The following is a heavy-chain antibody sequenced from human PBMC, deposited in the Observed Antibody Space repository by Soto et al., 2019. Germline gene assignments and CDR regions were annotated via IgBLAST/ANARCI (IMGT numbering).Heavy chain of an antibody. CDR2: IYYSGST. J-gene: IGHJ4*02. Sequence: SETLSLTCTVSGGSISSYYWSWIRQPPGKGLEWIGYIYYSGSTNYNPSLKSRVTISVDTSKNQFSLKLSSVTAADTAVYYCATIAAAGSSDYWVQGTLVTVSS. CDR1: GGSISSYY. CDR3: ATIAAAGSSDY. D-gene: IGHD6-13*01. V-gene: IGHV4-59*01.